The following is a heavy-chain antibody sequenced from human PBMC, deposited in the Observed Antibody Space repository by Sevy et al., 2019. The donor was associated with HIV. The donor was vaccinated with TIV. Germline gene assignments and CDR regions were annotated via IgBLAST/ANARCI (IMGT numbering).Heavy chain of an antibody. V-gene: IGHV3-23*01. CDR2: ISGSGGST. CDR3: AKGDASYYGMDV. D-gene: IGHD1-26*01. CDR1: GFTFSTYF. Sequence: GGSLRLSCAASGFTFSTYFMNWVRQAPGKGLEWVSGISGSGGSTYYADSVKGRFTISRDKSKKALYLQMNSLRAEDTAVYYCAKGDASYYGMDVWGQGTTVTVSS. J-gene: IGHJ6*02.